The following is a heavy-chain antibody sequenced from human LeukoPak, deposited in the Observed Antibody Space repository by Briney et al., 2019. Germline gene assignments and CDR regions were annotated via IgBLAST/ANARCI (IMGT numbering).Heavy chain of an antibody. CDR2: ISAYNGNT. D-gene: IGHD6-6*01. CDR1: GYTFTSYG. CDR3: ARERGFCSSSGLLGVDY. Sequence: ASVKVSCKASGYTFTSYGISWVRQAPGQGLEWMGWISAYNGNTNYAQKLQGRVTMTTDTSTSTAYMELRSLRSDDTAVYYCARERGFCSSSGLLGVDYWGQGTLVTVSS. V-gene: IGHV1-18*01. J-gene: IGHJ4*02.